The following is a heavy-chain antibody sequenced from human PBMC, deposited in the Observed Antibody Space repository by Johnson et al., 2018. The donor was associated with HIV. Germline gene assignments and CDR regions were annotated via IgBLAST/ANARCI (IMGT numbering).Heavy chain of an antibody. D-gene: IGHD2-21*01. V-gene: IGHV3-7*01. CDR3: ASGRPIFEAFDI. CDR2: IKQDGSEK. J-gene: IGHJ3*02. CDR1: GFTFSDYW. Sequence: EVQLVESGGDLVQPGGSLRLSCTASGFTFSDYWMTWVRQAPGKGLEWEANIKQDGSEKYYVDSVKGRFTISRDNTKNSLYLQMNSLRAEDTAVYYCASGRPIFEAFDIWGQGTMVTVSS.